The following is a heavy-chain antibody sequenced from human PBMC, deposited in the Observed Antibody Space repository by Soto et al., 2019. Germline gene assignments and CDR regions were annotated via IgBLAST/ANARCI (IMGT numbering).Heavy chain of an antibody. CDR3: VKDVAGSREYVGE. V-gene: IGHV3-7*05. CDR2: TNQDGTIK. Sequence: PGWSMRLSCAASGFTFSMYYMGWVRQAPGKGLEWVANTNQDGTIKNYVDYVKGRFTVSRDNAKNSLYLQMNSLRDDDTAVYYCVKDVAGSREYVGEWGHVNQGIVS. D-gene: IGHD6-6*01. J-gene: IGHJ1*01. CDR1: GFTFSMYY.